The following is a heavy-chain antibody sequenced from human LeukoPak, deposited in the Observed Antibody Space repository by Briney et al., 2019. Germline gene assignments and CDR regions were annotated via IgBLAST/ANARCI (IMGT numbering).Heavy chain of an antibody. CDR1: GFTFSTNW. D-gene: IGHD2-2*01. J-gene: IGHJ5*02. Sequence: QTGGSLRLSCAASGFTFSTNWMGWVRQAPGKGLEWVANIRQDGNEKYYVDSVKGRFTISRDNAKNSLYLQMNSLRAEDTALYYCASGYCSSSRCHANWFDPWGQGTLVTVSS. CDR2: IRQDGNEK. V-gene: IGHV3-7*05. CDR3: ASGYCSSSRCHANWFDP.